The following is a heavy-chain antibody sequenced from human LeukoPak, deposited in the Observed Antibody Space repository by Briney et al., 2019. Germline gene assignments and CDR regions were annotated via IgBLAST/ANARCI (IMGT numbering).Heavy chain of an antibody. D-gene: IGHD3-22*01. Sequence: GGSLRLSCAASGFTVSSNYMSWVRQAPEKGLEWVSVIYSGGSTYYADSVKGRFTISRDNSKNTLYLQMNSLRAEDTAVYYCARGEDTMIVPVYWGQGTLVTVSS. CDR3: ARGEDTMIVPVY. V-gene: IGHV3-66*01. CDR1: GFTVSSNY. CDR2: IYSGGST. J-gene: IGHJ4*02.